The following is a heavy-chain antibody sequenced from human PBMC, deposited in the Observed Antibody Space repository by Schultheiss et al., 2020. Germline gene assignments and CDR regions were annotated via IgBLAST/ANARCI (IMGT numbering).Heavy chain of an antibody. Sequence: SETLSLTCGVSGGSISDYKWNWIRQPPGKGLEWIGSIYYSGSTNYNPSLKSRVTISVDTSKNQFSLKLSSVTAADTAVYYCARALLLTAIPWYFDLWGRGTLVTVSS. D-gene: IGHD2-21*02. V-gene: IGHV4-59*12. CDR3: ARALLLTAIPWYFDL. J-gene: IGHJ2*01. CDR1: GGSISDYK. CDR2: IYYSGST.